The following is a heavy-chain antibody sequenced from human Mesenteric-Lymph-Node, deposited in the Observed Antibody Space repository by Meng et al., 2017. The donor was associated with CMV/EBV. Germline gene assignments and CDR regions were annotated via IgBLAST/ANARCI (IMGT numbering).Heavy chain of an antibody. Sequence: SETLSLTCSVSGASIRSYTWNWIRQPPGKGLEWIGYVSYTGNTNYNPSLKSRVILSSDTSKNQISLKLTSVTAADTAVYYCARWGGGSRPAFDVWGQGTMVTVSS. CDR3: ARWGGGSRPAFDV. V-gene: IGHV4-59*01. J-gene: IGHJ3*01. CDR1: GASIRSYT. CDR2: VSYTGNT. D-gene: IGHD3-16*01.